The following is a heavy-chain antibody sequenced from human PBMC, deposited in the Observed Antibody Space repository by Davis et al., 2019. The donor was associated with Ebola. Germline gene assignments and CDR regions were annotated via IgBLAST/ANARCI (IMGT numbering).Heavy chain of an antibody. CDR1: SDSITSHY. CDR2: IGPSGNI. D-gene: IGHD5-24*01. Sequence: PSETLSLTCTVSSDSITSHYWTWVRQPPGKGLEWVAYIGPSGNIKYNPSLKTRVTMSVDTSKNQIPLQLTSGTAADTAVYYCARERKGDGYAGCDYWGQGTLVTVSS. J-gene: IGHJ4*02. CDR3: ARERKGDGYAGCDY. V-gene: IGHV4-59*11.